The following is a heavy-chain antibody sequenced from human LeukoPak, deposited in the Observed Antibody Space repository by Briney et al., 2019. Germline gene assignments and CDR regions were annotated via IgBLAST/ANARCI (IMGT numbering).Heavy chain of an antibody. V-gene: IGHV3-23*01. CDR3: VKGSSGSRPYYFHY. J-gene: IGHJ4*02. CDR2: ITGEGGGT. Sequence: PGGSLRLSCAASGFTFRDYAMSWVRQAPGKGLEWLTAITGEGGGTWYADSVKGRFTTSRDNSRNTLYLQMSSLRGEDTAFFFCVKGSSGSRPYYFHYWGQGSLVTVSS. CDR1: GFTFRDYA. D-gene: IGHD3-10*01.